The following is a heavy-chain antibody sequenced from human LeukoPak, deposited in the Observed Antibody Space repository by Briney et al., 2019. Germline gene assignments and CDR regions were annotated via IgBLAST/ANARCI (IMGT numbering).Heavy chain of an antibody. V-gene: IGHV4-59*01. CDR1: GGSISSYY. CDR3: ARVRDWGLGNFDP. Sequence: SETLSLTCTVSGGSISSYYWSWIRQPPGKGLEWIGYIYYSGSTNYNPSLKSRVTISVDTSKNQFSLKLSSVTAADTAVYYCARVRDWGLGNFDPWGQGTLVTVSS. J-gene: IGHJ5*02. D-gene: IGHD7-27*01. CDR2: IYYSGST.